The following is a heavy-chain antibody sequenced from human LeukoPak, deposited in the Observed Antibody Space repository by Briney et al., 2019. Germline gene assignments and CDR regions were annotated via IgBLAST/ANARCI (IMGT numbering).Heavy chain of an antibody. CDR1: GFTFSSYA. CDR3: AKDRGYYDSVGYGFDI. V-gene: IGHV3-23*01. Sequence: PGGSLRLSCAASGFTFSSYAMSWVRQAPEKGLEWVSAISGSGGSTYYADSVKGRFTISRDNSKNMLYLQMNSLRAEDTAVYYCAKDRGYYDSVGYGFDIWGQGTMVTVSS. D-gene: IGHD3-22*01. CDR2: ISGSGGST. J-gene: IGHJ3*02.